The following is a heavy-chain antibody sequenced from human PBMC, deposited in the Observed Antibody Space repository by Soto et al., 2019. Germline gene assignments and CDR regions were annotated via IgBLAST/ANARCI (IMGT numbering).Heavy chain of an antibody. CDR3: AGEYYSGSGRPTPGGMDL. CDR2: ISTYTGNT. D-gene: IGHD3-10*01. J-gene: IGHJ6*02. CDR1: GYTFTNYD. Sequence: QVHLVQSGAEVKKPGASVKVSCKASGYTFTNYDINWVRQAPGQGLEWMGWISTYTGNTNYARKLQGRATMTTDTSTSTAYKEPRSLRSDDPAVYYWAGEYYSGSGRPTPGGMDLWGQGTTVTVSS. V-gene: IGHV1-18*01.